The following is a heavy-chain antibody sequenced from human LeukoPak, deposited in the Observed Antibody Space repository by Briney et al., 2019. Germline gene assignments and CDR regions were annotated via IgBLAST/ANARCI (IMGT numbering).Heavy chain of an antibody. V-gene: IGHV3-11*04. CDR2: FSSSGSTI. CDR3: ARGSGRWLQMGGFDY. D-gene: IGHD5-24*01. CDR1: GFTFSNAW. J-gene: IGHJ4*02. Sequence: GGSLRLSCAASGFTFSNAWMSWVRQAPGKGLEWVSYFSSSGSTIYYADSVKGRFTISRDNAKNSLYLQMNSLRAEDTAVYYCARGSGRWLQMGGFDYWGQGTLVTVSS.